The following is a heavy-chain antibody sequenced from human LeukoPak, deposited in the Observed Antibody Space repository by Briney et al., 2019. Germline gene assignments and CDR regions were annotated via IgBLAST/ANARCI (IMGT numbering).Heavy chain of an antibody. Sequence: PGGSLRLSCTASGFTFGDYAMSWFRQAPGKGLEWVGFIRSKAYGGTTEYAASVKGRFTISRDDSKSIAYLQMNSLKTEDTAVYYCTRDRDWGGQDYYDSSGYNNDYWGQGTLVTVSS. CDR2: IRSKAYGGTT. CDR1: GFTFGDYA. V-gene: IGHV3-49*03. J-gene: IGHJ4*02. CDR3: TRDRDWGGQDYYDSSGYNNDY. D-gene: IGHD3-22*01.